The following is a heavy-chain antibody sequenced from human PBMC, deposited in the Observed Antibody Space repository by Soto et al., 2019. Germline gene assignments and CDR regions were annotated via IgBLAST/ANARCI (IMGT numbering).Heavy chain of an antibody. Sequence: PGGSLRLSCAASGFTFSSYSMNWVRQAPGKGLEWVSSISSSSSYIYYADSVKGRFTISRDNAKNSLYLQMNSLRAEDTAVYYCASLYGGYGDTYYYYGMDVWGQGTTVTVSS. CDR1: GFTFSSYS. CDR2: ISSSSSYI. V-gene: IGHV3-21*01. J-gene: IGHJ6*02. D-gene: IGHD5-12*01. CDR3: ASLYGGYGDTYYYYGMDV.